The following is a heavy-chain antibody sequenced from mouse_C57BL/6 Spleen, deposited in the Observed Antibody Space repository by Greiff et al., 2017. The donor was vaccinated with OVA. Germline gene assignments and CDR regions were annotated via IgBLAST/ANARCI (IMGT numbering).Heavy chain of an antibody. D-gene: IGHD1-1*01. CDR1: GFTFSDFY. CDR3: ARDALHYYGSSNWYFDV. Sequence: EVQGVESGGGLVQSGRSLRLSCATSGFTFSDFYMEWVRQAPGKGLEWIAASRNKANDYTTEYSASVKGRFIVSRDTSQSILYLQMNALRAEDTAIYYCARDALHYYGSSNWYFDVWGTGTTVTVSS. V-gene: IGHV7-1*01. CDR2: SRNKANDYTT. J-gene: IGHJ1*03.